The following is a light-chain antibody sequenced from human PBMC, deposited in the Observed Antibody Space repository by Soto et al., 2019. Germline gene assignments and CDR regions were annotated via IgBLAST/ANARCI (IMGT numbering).Light chain of an antibody. CDR3: QQSYSPPRT. CDR1: QSVRTH. J-gene: IGKJ2*01. CDR2: AAS. V-gene: IGKV1-39*01. Sequence: DIQMTQSPSSLSASIGDRVTITCRASQSVRTHLNWYHQKPGKAPELLIYAASSLQAGVPSRFSGSGSGTDFTLTISSLHPEDFGDYYCQQSYSPPRTFGQGTNLAIK.